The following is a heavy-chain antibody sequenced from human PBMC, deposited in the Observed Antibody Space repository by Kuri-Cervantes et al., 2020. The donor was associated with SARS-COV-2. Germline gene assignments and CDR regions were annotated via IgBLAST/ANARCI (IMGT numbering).Heavy chain of an antibody. J-gene: IGHJ3*02. Sequence: SETLSLTCAFYGESFSGYYWNWIRQSPGKGLEWIGEVNHRGSTNYNPSLKSRVTISVETSKNQFSLKLSSVTAADTAVYYCASGFPWGDDAFDIWGQGTMVTVSS. D-gene: IGHD3-16*01. V-gene: IGHV4-34*01. CDR1: GESFSGYY. CDR3: ASGFPWGDDAFDI. CDR2: VNHRGST.